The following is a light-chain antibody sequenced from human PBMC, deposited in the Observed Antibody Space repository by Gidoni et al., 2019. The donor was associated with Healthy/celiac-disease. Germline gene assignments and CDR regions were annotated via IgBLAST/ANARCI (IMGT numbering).Light chain of an antibody. V-gene: IGKV3-11*01. J-gene: IGKJ1*01. Sequence: DIVLTQSPATLSLSPGERATLSCRASQSVSSYLAWYQQKPGQAPRLLIYDASNRATGIPARFSGSGSGTDFTLTISSLEPEDFAVYYCQQRSNWLSWTFGQGTKVEIK. CDR2: DAS. CDR3: QQRSNWLSWT. CDR1: QSVSSY.